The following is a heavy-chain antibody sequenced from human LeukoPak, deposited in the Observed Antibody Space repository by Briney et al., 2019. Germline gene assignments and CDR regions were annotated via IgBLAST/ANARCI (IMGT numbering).Heavy chain of an antibody. CDR2: TYYRSKWYN. CDR3: ARELGMYSSSWYYFDY. Sequence: SQTLSLTCAISGDSVSSNSAAWNWIRQSPSRGLEWLGRTYYRSKWYNDHAVSVKSRITINPDTSKNQFSLQLNSVTPEDTAVYYCARELGMYSSSWYYFDYWGQGTLVTVSS. D-gene: IGHD6-13*01. V-gene: IGHV6-1*01. J-gene: IGHJ4*02. CDR1: GDSVSSNSAA.